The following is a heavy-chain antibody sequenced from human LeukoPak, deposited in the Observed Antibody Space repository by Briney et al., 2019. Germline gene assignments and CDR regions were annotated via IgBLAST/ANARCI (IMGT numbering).Heavy chain of an antibody. J-gene: IGHJ4*02. V-gene: IGHV3-23*01. CDR1: GFTFSSYA. Sequence: GSLRLSCAASGFTFSSYAMSWVRQAPGKGLEWVSAISGSGGSTYYADSVKGRFTISRDNSKNTLYLQMNSLRAEDTAVYYCARDRDSYYDFWSGYYYYWGQGTLVTVSS. D-gene: IGHD3-3*01. CDR3: ARDRDSYYDFWSGYYYY. CDR2: ISGSGGST.